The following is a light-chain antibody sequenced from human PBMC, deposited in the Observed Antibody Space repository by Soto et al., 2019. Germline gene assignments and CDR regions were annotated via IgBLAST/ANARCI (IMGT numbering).Light chain of an antibody. CDR3: CSYGGSSAYV. J-gene: IGLJ1*01. Sequence: QSALTQPASVSGSPGQSITISCTGTSSDVGSYNLVSWYQQHPGKAPKLMIYEVSKRPSGVSKRFSGSKSGNTASLTISGLQDDEEADYYCCSYGGSSAYVFGGGTKLTVL. CDR1: SSDVGSYNL. V-gene: IGLV2-23*02. CDR2: EVS.